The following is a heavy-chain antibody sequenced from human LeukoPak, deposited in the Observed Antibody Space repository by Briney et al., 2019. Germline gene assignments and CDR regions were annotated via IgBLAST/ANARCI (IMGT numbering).Heavy chain of an antibody. D-gene: IGHD4-17*01. CDR1: GYTFTSYG. CDR2: ISAYNGNT. CDR3: ARALATVTTFLY. Sequence: GAPVKVPCKASGYTFTSYGISRGRQAPGQGLEWMGWISAYNGNTNYAQKLQGRVTMTTDTSTSTAYMELRSLRSDDTAVYYCARALATVTTFLYWGQGTLVTVSS. V-gene: IGHV1-18*01. J-gene: IGHJ4*02.